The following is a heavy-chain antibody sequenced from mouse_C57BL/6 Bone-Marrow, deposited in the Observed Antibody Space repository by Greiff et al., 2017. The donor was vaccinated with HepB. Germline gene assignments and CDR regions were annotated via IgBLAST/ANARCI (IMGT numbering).Heavy chain of an antibody. CDR2: ISNGGGST. CDR1: GFTFSDYY. V-gene: IGHV5-12*01. D-gene: IGHD4-1*01. J-gene: IGHJ2*01. Sequence: EVKLVESGGGLVQPGGSLKLSCAASGFTFSDYYMYWVRQTPEKRLEWVAYISNGGGSTYYPDTVKGRFTISRDNAKNTLYLQMSRLKSEDTAMYYCARPKLGRGYYFDYWGQGTTLTVSS. CDR3: ARPKLGRGYYFDY.